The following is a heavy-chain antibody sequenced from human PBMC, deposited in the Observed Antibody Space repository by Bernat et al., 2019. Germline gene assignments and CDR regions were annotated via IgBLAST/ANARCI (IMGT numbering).Heavy chain of an antibody. CDR2: ISGSGFSA. V-gene: IGHV3-23*01. CDR1: AFTFSTYA. Sequence: VHLLESGGGLVQPGGSLRLSCSASAFTFSTYAMNWVRQAPGKGLEWVSTISGSGFSADYADSWKCRFAIYRDNTKNTLSLQMNSLRAEETAVYYCAKEVRSSEKWFDPWGQGTLVTVSS. D-gene: IGHD4-17*01. CDR3: AKEVRSSEKWFDP. J-gene: IGHJ5*02.